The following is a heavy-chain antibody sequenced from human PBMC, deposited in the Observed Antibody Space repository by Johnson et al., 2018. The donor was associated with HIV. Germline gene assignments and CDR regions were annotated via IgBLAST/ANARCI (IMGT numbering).Heavy chain of an antibody. CDR3: ALVGAHDAFDI. V-gene: IGHV3-30-3*01. J-gene: IGHJ3*02. CDR2: ISYDGSNK. Sequence: QVQLVESGGGLIQPGGSLRLSCAASGFTFSNAWMSWVRQAPGKGLEWVAVISYDGSNKYYADSVKGRFTISRDNSKNTLYLQMNGLRAEDTALYYCALVGAHDAFDIWGQGTMVTVSS. D-gene: IGHD1-26*01. CDR1: GFTFSNAW.